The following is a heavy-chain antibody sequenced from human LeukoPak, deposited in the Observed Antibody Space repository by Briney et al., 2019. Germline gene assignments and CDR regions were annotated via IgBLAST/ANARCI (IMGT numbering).Heavy chain of an antibody. CDR2: MNPNNSNT. CDR1: GYTFTSYD. J-gene: IGHJ4*02. Sequence: ASVKVSCKASGYTFTSYDINWVRQATGQGLEWVGWMNPNNSNTGYAQKFQGRVTMTRDTSIATAYMELSSLKSEDTAVYYCARTGRGLAHWGQGTQVTVSS. D-gene: IGHD6-19*01. CDR3: ARTGRGLAH. V-gene: IGHV1-8*01.